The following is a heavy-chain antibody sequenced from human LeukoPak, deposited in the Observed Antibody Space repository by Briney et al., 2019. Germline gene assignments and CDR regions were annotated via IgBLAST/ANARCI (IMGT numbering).Heavy chain of an antibody. CDR3: ARHQGGMDV. J-gene: IGHJ6*02. V-gene: IGHV5-51*01. Sequence: GESLQISCRTSGYSFTTYWVAWVRQMPGKGLEWMGMISPGDFDTRYTPSFKGQVTISADKSISTVYLQWSSLKTSDTAIYYCARHQGGMDVWGQGTTVTVSS. CDR2: ISPGDFDT. CDR1: GYSFTTYW.